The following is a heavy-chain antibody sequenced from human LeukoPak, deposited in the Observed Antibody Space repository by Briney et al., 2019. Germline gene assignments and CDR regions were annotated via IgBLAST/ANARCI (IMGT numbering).Heavy chain of an antibody. V-gene: IGHV3-23*01. Sequence: GGSLRLSCAASGFTFSSYAMSWVRQAPGKGLEWVSAISGSGGSTYNADSVKGRFTISRDNSKNTLYLQMNSLRAEDTAVYYCAKDLSSSGWLQGWFDPWGQGTLVTVSS. D-gene: IGHD6-19*01. J-gene: IGHJ5*02. CDR1: GFTFSSYA. CDR3: AKDLSSSGWLQGWFDP. CDR2: ISGSGGST.